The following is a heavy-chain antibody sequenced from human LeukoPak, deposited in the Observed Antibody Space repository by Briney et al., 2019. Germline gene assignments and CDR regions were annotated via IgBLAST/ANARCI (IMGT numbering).Heavy chain of an antibody. CDR1: GFTFSSYS. D-gene: IGHD3-22*01. CDR3: ARILPYYYDISGYGRPNDY. CDR2: ISSSSSYI. Sequence: GGSLRLSCAASGFTFSSYSMNWVRQAPGKGLEWVSSISSSSSYIYYADSVKGRFTISRDNAKNSLYLQMNSLRAEDTAVYYCARILPYYYDISGYGRPNDYRGQGTLVTVSS. V-gene: IGHV3-21*01. J-gene: IGHJ4*02.